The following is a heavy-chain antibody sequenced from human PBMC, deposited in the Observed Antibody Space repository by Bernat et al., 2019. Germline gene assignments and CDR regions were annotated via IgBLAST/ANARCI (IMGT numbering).Heavy chain of an antibody. Sequence: QVQLVESGGGVVQPGRSLRLSCATSGFTFSAYAMHWVRQAPGKGLEGVAVIWYDGSQKYYADSVKGRFTVSRDDSNNTLYLQMNSLRAEDTAVYYCARGGWPYQPLLYPYDYWGQGTLVTVSS. J-gene: IGHJ4*02. V-gene: IGHV3-33*01. D-gene: IGHD2-2*02. CDR1: GFTFSAYA. CDR2: IWYDGSQK. CDR3: ARGGWPYQPLLYPYDY.